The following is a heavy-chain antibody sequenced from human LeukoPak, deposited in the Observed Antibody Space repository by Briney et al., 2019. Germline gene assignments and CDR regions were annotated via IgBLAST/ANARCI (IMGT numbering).Heavy chain of an antibody. CDR2: ISGSGGST. D-gene: IGHD3-3*01. V-gene: IGHV3-23*01. CDR1: GFTFSSDA. CDR3: AKEVGFWSGPRGFDY. Sequence: GGSLRLSCAASGFTFSSDAMSWVRQAPGKGLEWVSAISGSGGSTYYADSVKGRFTISRDNSKNTLYPQMNSLRAEDTAVYYCAKEVGFWSGPRGFDYWGQGTLVTVSS. J-gene: IGHJ4*02.